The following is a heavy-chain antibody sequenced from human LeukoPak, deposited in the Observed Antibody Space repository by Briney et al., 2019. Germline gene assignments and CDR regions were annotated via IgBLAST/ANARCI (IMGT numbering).Heavy chain of an antibody. V-gene: IGHV4-59*08. J-gene: IGHJ4*02. CDR2: ISDSGST. Sequence: SETLSLTCTVSGASISSYYWSWIRQSPGKGLECIGYISDSGSTIYNPSLKSRVTISVDTSKNQFSLKLSSVTAADTAVYYCARQRRYCSGDNCYQRTFDYWGQGTLVTVSS. CDR1: GASISSYY. CDR3: ARQRRYCSGDNCYQRTFDY. D-gene: IGHD2-15*01.